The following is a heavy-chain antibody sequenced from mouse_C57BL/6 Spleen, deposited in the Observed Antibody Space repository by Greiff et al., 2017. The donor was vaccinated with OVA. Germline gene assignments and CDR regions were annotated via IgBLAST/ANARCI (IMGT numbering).Heavy chain of an antibody. CDR3: TKELYYGSSYGYFDV. J-gene: IGHJ1*03. CDR2: IDPENGDT. Sequence: QLQQSGAELVRPGASVKLSCTASGFNIKDDYMHWVKQRPEQGLEWIGWIDPENGDTEYASKFQGKATITADTSSNTAYLQLSSLTSEDTAVYYCTKELYYGSSYGYFDVWGTGTTVTVSS. V-gene: IGHV14-4*01. CDR1: GFNIKDDY. D-gene: IGHD1-1*01.